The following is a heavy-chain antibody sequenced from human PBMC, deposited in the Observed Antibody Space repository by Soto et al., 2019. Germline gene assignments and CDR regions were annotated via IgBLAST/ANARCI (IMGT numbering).Heavy chain of an antibody. Sequence: GGSLRLSCAASGFTFDDYAMHWVRQAPGKGLEWVSLISGDGGSTYYADSVKGRFTISRDNSKNSLYLQMNSLRTEDTALYYCAKSRSHPDDYGDYGAFDIWGQGTMVTVSS. CDR3: AKSRSHPDDYGDYGAFDI. CDR1: GFTFDDYA. CDR2: ISGDGGST. J-gene: IGHJ3*02. V-gene: IGHV3-43*02. D-gene: IGHD4-17*01.